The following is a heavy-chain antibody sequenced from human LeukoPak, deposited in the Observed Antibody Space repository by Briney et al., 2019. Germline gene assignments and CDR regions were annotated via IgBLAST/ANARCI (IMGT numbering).Heavy chain of an antibody. CDR1: GFTFVDYA. D-gene: IGHD6-19*01. CDR3: AKAGISGWHVYYFAY. Sequence: VRSLRLSCAASGFTFVDYAMHWVPQAPGRGLGWVSGGSWKSRRLGYADSVKSRFTLSRDNATHSLSMQMTSLRAEGTALYYCAKAGISGWHVYYFAYWGQGNLVTASS. J-gene: IGHJ4*02. V-gene: IGHV3-9*01. CDR2: GSWKSRRL.